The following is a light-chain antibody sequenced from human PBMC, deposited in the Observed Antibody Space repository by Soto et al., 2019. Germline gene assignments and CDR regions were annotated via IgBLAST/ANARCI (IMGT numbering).Light chain of an antibody. J-gene: IGLJ2*01. CDR3: QSYDSSLSGVV. Sequence: QSVLTQPPSVSGAPGQRVTISCTGSSSNIGTGYDVPWYQQLPGTAPKLLIYGNSIRPSGVPDRFSGSKSGTSASLAITGLQAEDEADYYCQSYDSSLSGVVFGGGTKLTVL. V-gene: IGLV1-40*01. CDR2: GNS. CDR1: SSNIGTGYD.